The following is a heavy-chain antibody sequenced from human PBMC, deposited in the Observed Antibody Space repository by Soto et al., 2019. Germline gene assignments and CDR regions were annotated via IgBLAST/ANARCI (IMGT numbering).Heavy chain of an antibody. CDR2: ISAYNCNT. CDR1: GYTFTSYG. CDR3: ARDQFPLMELRGTFDP. V-gene: IGHV1-18*01. Sequence: QVQLVQSGAEVKKPGASVKVSCKASGYTFTSYGISWVRQAPGQGLEWMGWISAYNCNTNYAQKLQGRVTMTTDTSTSTAYMELRSVRSDDTAVYYCARDQFPLMELRGTFDPWGQGTLVTVSS. D-gene: IGHD1-7*01. J-gene: IGHJ5*02.